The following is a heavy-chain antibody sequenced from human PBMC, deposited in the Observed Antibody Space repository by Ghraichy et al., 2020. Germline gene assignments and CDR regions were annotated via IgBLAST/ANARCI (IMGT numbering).Heavy chain of an antibody. CDR2: FDPEDGET. V-gene: IGHV1-24*01. D-gene: IGHD3-3*01. Sequence: ASVKVSCKVSGYTLTELSMHWVRQAPGKGLEWMGGFDPEDGETIYAQKFQGRVTMTEDTSTDTAYMELSSLRSEDTAVYYCATYPRFLEWLTIPGNWFDPWGQGTLVTVSS. CDR1: GYTLTELS. CDR3: ATYPRFLEWLTIPGNWFDP. J-gene: IGHJ5*02.